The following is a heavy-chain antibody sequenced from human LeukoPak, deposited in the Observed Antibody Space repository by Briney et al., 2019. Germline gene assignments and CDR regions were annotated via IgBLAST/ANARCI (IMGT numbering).Heavy chain of an antibody. CDR3: ASNYYGSGSYWDY. D-gene: IGHD3-10*01. Sequence: PSETLSLTCTVSGGSISSYYWSWIRQPPGKGLEWIGYIYYSGSTNYNPSLKSRVTISVDTSKNQFSLKLGSVTAADTAVYYCASNYYGSGSYWDYWGQGTLVTVSS. CDR2: IYYSGST. CDR1: GGSISSYY. V-gene: IGHV4-59*01. J-gene: IGHJ4*02.